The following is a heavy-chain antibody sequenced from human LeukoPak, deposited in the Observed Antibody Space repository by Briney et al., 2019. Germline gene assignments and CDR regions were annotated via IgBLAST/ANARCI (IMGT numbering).Heavy chain of an antibody. Sequence: ASVKVSCKVSGYTLTELSMHWVRQAPGKGLEWMGGFDPEDGETIYAQKFQGRVTMTEDTSTDTAYMELSSLRSEDTAVYYCAAARRYYGSGGYYYFDYWGQGTLVTVSS. CDR2: FDPEDGET. D-gene: IGHD3-10*01. CDR3: AAARRYYGSGGYYYFDY. J-gene: IGHJ4*02. CDR1: GYTLTELS. V-gene: IGHV1-24*01.